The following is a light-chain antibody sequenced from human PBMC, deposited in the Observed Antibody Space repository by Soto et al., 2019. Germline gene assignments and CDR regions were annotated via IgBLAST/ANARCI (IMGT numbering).Light chain of an antibody. V-gene: IGKV3D-20*01. CDR2: DAS. CDR3: QQYGSSGT. CDR1: GSVLYSSNNKNY. Sequence: DIVMTESQDSLAVSLXEGATVNFKSIGSVLYSSNNKNYLAWYQQRPGLAPRLLMYDASSRAAGIPDRFSGGGSGTDFTLTISRLEPEDFAVYYCQQYGSSGTFGQGTKVDI. J-gene: IGKJ1*01.